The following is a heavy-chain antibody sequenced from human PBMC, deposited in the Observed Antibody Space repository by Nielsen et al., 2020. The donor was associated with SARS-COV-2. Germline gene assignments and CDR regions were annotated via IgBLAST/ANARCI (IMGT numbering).Heavy chain of an antibody. CDR3: AREDTNYDYVWGSSSLDY. V-gene: IGHV3-48*01. CDR2: ISSSSSTI. Sequence: GGSLRLSCAASGFTFDDYGMSWVRQAPGKGLEWVSYISSSSSTIYYADSVKGRFTISRDNSKNTLYLQMNSLRAEDTAVYYCAREDTNYDYVWGSSSLDYWGQGTLVTVSS. J-gene: IGHJ4*02. D-gene: IGHD3-16*01. CDR1: GFTFDDYG.